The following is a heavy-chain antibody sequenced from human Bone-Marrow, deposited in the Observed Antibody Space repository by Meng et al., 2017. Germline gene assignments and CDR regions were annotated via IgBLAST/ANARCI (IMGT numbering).Heavy chain of an antibody. J-gene: IGHJ4*01. D-gene: IGHD1-26*01. CDR1: GFSLSTSGVG. CDR3: AHSGASTFPDY. CDR2: IYWDDDK. Sequence: QITLKESGPTLVKPTQTLTLTCTFSGFSLSTSGVGVGWIRQPPGKALEWLALIYWDDDKRYSPSLKSRLTITRDTSKNQVVLTMTSMDPVDTATYSCAHSGASTFPDYWGQGTLVTVSS. V-gene: IGHV2-5*02.